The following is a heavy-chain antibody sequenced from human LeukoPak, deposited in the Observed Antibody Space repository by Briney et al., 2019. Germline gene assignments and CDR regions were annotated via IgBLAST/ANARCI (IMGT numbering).Heavy chain of an antibody. J-gene: IGHJ4*02. V-gene: IGHV3-48*03. CDR1: GFTFSNYE. D-gene: IGHD5-18*01. CDR3: ARVRSGYSHENYFDY. Sequence: QPGGSLRLSCAASGFTFSNYEMNWVRQAPGKGLEWVSYIGGSGSTIYYADSVKGRFTISRDNAKDSLYLQMNSLRAEDTAVYYCARVRSGYSHENYFDYWGQGTLVTVSS. CDR2: IGGSGSTI.